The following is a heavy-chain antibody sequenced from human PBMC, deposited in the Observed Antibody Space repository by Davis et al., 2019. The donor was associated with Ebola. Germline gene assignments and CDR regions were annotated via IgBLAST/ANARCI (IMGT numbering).Heavy chain of an antibody. CDR2: IDYSGST. D-gene: IGHD6-6*01. Sequence: PSETLSLTCTVSGGSISTRSYFWGWLRQSPGKGLEWIASIDYSGSTYYNPSLKSRVSISIDPSKNHFSLKVTSVTAADTAVYYCVTSHQIRGKDCFDYWDQGNLVIVSS. V-gene: IGHV4-39*02. CDR1: GGSISTRSYF. CDR3: VTSHQIRGKDCFDY. J-gene: IGHJ4*02.